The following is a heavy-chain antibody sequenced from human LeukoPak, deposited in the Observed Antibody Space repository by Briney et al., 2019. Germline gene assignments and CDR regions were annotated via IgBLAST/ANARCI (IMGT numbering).Heavy chain of an antibody. Sequence: SETLSLTCTVSGYSISSGYYWGWIRQPPGKGLEWIGSIYHSGSTYYNPSLKSRVTISIDTSKNQFSLKLRSVTAADTAVYYCAREDAEQMDNSFDIWGQGTMATASS. D-gene: IGHD5-24*01. CDR2: IYHSGST. V-gene: IGHV4-38-2*02. J-gene: IGHJ3*02. CDR1: GYSISSGYY. CDR3: AREDAEQMDNSFDI.